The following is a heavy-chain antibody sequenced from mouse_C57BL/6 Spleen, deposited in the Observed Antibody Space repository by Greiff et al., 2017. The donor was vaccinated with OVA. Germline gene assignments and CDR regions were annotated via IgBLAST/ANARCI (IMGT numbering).Heavy chain of an antibody. J-gene: IGHJ2*01. Sequence: QVQLQQSGAELVRPGASVTLSCKASGYTFTDYEMHWVKQTPVHGLEWIGAIDPETGGTAYNQKFKGKAILTADKSSSTAYMKLRSLTSEDSAVDYCTRYGRTDYWGQGTTLTVSS. D-gene: IGHD1-1*01. V-gene: IGHV1-15*01. CDR2: IDPETGGT. CDR1: GYTFTDYE. CDR3: TRYGRTDY.